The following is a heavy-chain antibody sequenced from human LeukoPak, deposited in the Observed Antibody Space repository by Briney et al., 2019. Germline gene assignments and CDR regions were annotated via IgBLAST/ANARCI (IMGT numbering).Heavy chain of an antibody. Sequence: PGGSLRLSCAASGFTFSSYGMHWVRQAPGKGLEWVAVISYDGSNKYYADSVKGRFTISRDNSKNTLYLQMNSLRAEDTAVYYCAKDETGYCSTHDYWGQGTLVTVSS. CDR3: AKDETGYCSTHDY. J-gene: IGHJ4*02. V-gene: IGHV3-30*18. CDR2: ISYDGSNK. CDR1: GFTFSSYG. D-gene: IGHD6-19*01.